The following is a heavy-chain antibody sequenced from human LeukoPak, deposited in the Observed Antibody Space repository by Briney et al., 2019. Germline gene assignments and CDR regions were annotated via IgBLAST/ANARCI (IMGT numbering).Heavy chain of an antibody. CDR2: IYSSGNT. J-gene: IGHJ6*02. Sequence: PGGSLRLPCAASGFTVSSNYMCWVRQAPGKGLEWVSIIYSSGNTYYADSVKGRFTISRDNSKNTLYLQMNSLRAEDTAVYYCATMTTVIMGGYYYGMDVWGQGTTVTVSS. CDR3: ATMTTVIMGGYYYGMDV. D-gene: IGHD4-17*01. CDR1: GFTVSSNY. V-gene: IGHV3-53*01.